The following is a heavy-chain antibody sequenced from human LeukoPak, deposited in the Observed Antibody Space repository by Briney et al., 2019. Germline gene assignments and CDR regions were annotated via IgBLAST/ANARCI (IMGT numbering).Heavy chain of an antibody. J-gene: IGHJ4*02. CDR1: GGSMSSYY. CDR2: IYSSGSS. CDR3: AREGRYGDYEGY. D-gene: IGHD4-17*01. Sequence: SETLSLTCSVSGGSMSSYYWSWIRQPAGKGLEWIGRIYSSGSSNYSPSLKSRVTMSVDTSKNQFSLKLTSVTAADTAVYYCAREGRYGDYEGYWGQGTLVTVSS. V-gene: IGHV4-4*07.